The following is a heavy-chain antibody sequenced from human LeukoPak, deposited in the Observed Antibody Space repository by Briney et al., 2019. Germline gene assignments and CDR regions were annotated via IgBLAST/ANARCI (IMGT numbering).Heavy chain of an antibody. Sequence: PSETLSLTCTVSGGSISSGSYYWSWIRQTAGKGLEWIGRIYTSGSTNYNPSLKSRVTISVDTSKNQFSLKLSSVTAADTAVYYCAREGGGYSYGYLTYYYYMDVWGKGTTVTVSS. V-gene: IGHV4-61*02. J-gene: IGHJ6*03. CDR2: IYTSGST. D-gene: IGHD5-18*01. CDR3: AREGGGYSYGYLTYYYYMDV. CDR1: GGSISSGSYY.